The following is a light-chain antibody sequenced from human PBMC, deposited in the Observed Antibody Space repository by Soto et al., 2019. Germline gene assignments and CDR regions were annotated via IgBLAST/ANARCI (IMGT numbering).Light chain of an antibody. J-gene: IGKJ1*01. CDR1: QTIGSW. V-gene: IGKV1-5*03. CDR2: KAS. Sequence: DIQMTQSPSTLSGSVGERVTITCRASQTIGSWLAWYQQKQGKAPKVXIYKASTLTSGVQSRVSGSGAGTDCTLTISSLQPDDFATYYCQHYNSCSEAFGQGTQVDIK. CDR3: QHYNSCSEA.